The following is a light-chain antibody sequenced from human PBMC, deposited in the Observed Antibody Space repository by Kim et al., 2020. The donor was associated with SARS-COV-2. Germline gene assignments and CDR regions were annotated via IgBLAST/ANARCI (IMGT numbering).Light chain of an antibody. V-gene: IGKV1-16*01. J-gene: IGKJ3*01. CDR2: GSS. CDR3: HHYSSYPPT. CDR1: QDIKNF. Sequence: SASVRDRVTITCRASQDIKNFLAWFQQTPGKAPKSLISGSSILRSGVPSRFVGSGFGTTFTLTITSLQPEDFATYYCHHYSSYPPTFGPGTKVEIE.